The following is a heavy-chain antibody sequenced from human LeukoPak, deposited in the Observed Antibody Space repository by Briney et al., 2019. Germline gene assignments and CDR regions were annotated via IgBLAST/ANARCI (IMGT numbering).Heavy chain of an antibody. D-gene: IGHD5-24*01. CDR2: ISAYNGNT. CDR1: GYTFTSYG. CDR3: ARARDGYNYRAGSWFDP. Sequence: GASVKVSCKASGYTFTSYGISWVRQAPGQGLEWMGWISAYNGNTNYAQKLQGRVTMTTDTSTSTAYMELRSLRSDDTAVYYCARARDGYNYRAGSWFDPWGQGTLVTVSS. J-gene: IGHJ5*02. V-gene: IGHV1-18*01.